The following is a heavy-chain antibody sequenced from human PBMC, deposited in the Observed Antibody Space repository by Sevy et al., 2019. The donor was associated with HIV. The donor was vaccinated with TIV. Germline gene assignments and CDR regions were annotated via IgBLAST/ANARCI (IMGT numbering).Heavy chain of an antibody. CDR1: GYTFTSYG. J-gene: IGHJ6*03. Sequence: ASVKVSCKASGYTFTSYGISWVRQAPGQGLAWMGWISAYNGNTNYAQKLQGRVTMTTDTSTSTAYMELRSLRSDDTAVYYCARDKLNSFYDFWSGNYMDVWGKGTTVTVSS. CDR2: ISAYNGNT. CDR3: ARDKLNSFYDFWSGNYMDV. D-gene: IGHD3-3*01. V-gene: IGHV1-18*04.